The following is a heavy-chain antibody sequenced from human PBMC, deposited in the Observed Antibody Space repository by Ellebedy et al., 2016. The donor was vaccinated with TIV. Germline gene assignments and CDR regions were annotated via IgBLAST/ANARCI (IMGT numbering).Heavy chain of an antibody. CDR1: GGSLSGYY. V-gene: IGHV4-34*01. CDR3: ARGLSQWTNVRGVLFED. J-gene: IGHJ4*01. CDR2: IKLGRSP. Sequence: SQTLSLTCXPSGGSLSGYYWSWIRQSPGKGLERIGEIKLGRSPKYNPSLKSRANISVDTSNNHFSLTLNSVTAADTAVYYCARGLSQWTNVRGVLFEDWGQGALVTVSS. D-gene: IGHD3-10*01.